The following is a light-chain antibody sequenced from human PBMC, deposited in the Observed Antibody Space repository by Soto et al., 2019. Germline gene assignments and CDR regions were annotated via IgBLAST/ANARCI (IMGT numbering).Light chain of an antibody. CDR1: SFNIGSNT. Sequence: SVLTQPPSASGTPGQRVTISCSGSSFNIGSNTVNWYQQLPGTAPKLLIYSNNQRPSGVPDRFSGSKSGTSASLAISGLQSEDEADYYCAAWDDSLNGWVFGGGTQLTVL. CDR3: AAWDDSLNGWV. CDR2: SNN. J-gene: IGLJ7*01. V-gene: IGLV1-44*01.